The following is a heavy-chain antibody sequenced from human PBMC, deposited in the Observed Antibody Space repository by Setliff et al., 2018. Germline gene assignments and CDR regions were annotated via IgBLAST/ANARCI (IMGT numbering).Heavy chain of an antibody. CDR1: GYTFTSYA. CDR3: ARGRSTYFIYV. Sequence: GASVKVSCKASGYTFTSYALHWVRQAPGQRLEWMGWINAGNGDTKFSQKFQDTITMTADTSASTAYMELSSLRSEDTAVYYCARGRSTYFIYVWGKGTTVTVSS. J-gene: IGHJ6*03. V-gene: IGHV1-3*01. CDR2: INAGNGDT.